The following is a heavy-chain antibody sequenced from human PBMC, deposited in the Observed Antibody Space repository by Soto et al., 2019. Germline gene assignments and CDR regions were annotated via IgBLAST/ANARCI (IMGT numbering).Heavy chain of an antibody. Sequence: SVKVSCKASGGTFSSYAISWVRQAPGQGLEWMGGIIPIFGTANYAQKFQGRVTITADESTSTAYMELSSLRSEDTAVYYCARLRDSSNLGYYYYYGMDVWGQGTTVTVSS. CDR2: IIPIFGTA. CDR3: ARLRDSSNLGYYYYYGMDV. V-gene: IGHV1-69*13. D-gene: IGHD6-13*01. CDR1: GGTFSSYA. J-gene: IGHJ6*02.